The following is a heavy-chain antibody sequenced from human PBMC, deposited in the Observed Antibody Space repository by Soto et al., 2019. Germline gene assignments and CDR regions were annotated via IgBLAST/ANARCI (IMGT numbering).Heavy chain of an antibody. CDR3: ASTLPDAAGFDY. Sequence: GGSLRLSCAASGFTFSSYEMNWVRQAPGKGLEWVSYISSSGSTIYYADSVKGRFTISRDNAKNSLYLQMNSLRAEDTAVYYCASTLPDAAGFDYWGQGTLVTVSS. D-gene: IGHD6-13*01. V-gene: IGHV3-48*03. J-gene: IGHJ4*02. CDR2: ISSSGSTI. CDR1: GFTFSSYE.